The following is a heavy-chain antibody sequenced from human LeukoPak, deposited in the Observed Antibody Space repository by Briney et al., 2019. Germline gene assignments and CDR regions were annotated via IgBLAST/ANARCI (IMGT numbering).Heavy chain of an antibody. D-gene: IGHD4-17*01. Sequence: SVKVSCKASGGTFSSYAISWVRQAPGQGLEWMGGIIPIFGTANYAQKFQGRVTITADKSTSTAYMELSSLRSEDTAVYYCARLDYGDLYGRDLFDPWGQGTLVTVSS. CDR1: GGTFSSYA. CDR3: ARLDYGDLYGRDLFDP. V-gene: IGHV1-69*06. J-gene: IGHJ5*02. CDR2: IIPIFGTA.